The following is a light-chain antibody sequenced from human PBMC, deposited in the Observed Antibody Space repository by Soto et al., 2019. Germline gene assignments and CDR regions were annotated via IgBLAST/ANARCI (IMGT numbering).Light chain of an antibody. J-gene: IGKJ1*01. V-gene: IGKV3D-20*01. CDR2: DTS. CDR1: QRVSGGF. Sequence: IVLTQSPATLSFSPGETATLYCRASQRVSGGFLAWYQQKPGLAPRLILYDTSFRATGIPDRFSGSGSGTDFTLTISRLDPEDFAVYYCQQYGSSASFGQGTKVDIK. CDR3: QQYGSSAS.